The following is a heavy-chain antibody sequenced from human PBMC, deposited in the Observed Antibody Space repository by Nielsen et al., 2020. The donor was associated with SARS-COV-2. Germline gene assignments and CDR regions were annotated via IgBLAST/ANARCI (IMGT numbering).Heavy chain of an antibody. CDR3: ARDWVFSGMDV. V-gene: IGHV1-2*02. CDR2: INPNSGGT. Sequence: WVRQAPGQGLEWMGGINPNSGGTNYAQKFQGRVTMTRDTSISTAYMELSRLRSDDTAVYYCARDWVFSGMDVWGQGTTVTVSS. J-gene: IGHJ6*02. D-gene: IGHD3-3*01.